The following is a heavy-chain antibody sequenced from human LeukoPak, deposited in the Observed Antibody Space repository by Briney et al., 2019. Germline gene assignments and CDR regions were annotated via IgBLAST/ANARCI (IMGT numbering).Heavy chain of an antibody. Sequence: GGSLRLSCAASGFTFSSYWMSWVRQAPGKGLEWVANIKQDGSEKYYVDSVKGRFTISRDNAKNSLYLQMNRLRAEDTAVYYCASSLLSSGWYGGDYFDYWGQGTLVTVSS. CDR3: ASSLLSSGWYGGDYFDY. V-gene: IGHV3-7*01. J-gene: IGHJ4*02. CDR1: GFTFSSYW. CDR2: IKQDGSEK. D-gene: IGHD6-19*01.